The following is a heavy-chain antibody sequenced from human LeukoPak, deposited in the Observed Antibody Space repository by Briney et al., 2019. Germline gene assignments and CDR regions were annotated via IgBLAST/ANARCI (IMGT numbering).Heavy chain of an antibody. Sequence: GGSLRLSCAASGFTFSSYWMSWVRQAPGKGLEWVANIKHDGSDKYYVGSVKGRFTISRDNAKHSLYLQMNSLRAEDTAVYYCARDQIDYTALDYWGQGTLVTVSS. J-gene: IGHJ4*02. CDR2: IKHDGSDK. D-gene: IGHD4-11*01. V-gene: IGHV3-7*05. CDR3: ARDQIDYTALDY. CDR1: GFTFSSYW.